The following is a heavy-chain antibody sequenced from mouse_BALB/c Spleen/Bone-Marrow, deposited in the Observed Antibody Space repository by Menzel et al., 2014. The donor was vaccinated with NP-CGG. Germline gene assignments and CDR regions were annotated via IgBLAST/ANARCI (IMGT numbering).Heavy chain of an antibody. J-gene: IGHJ1*01. CDR1: GFDFSRYW. V-gene: IGHV4-1*02. CDR3: ARLNYYGYLFV. Sequence: DVKLVESGRGLVQPGGSLKLSSAASGFDFSRYWMSWVRQAPGKGLEWIGEINPDSSTINYTPSLKDKFIISRDNAKNTLYLQMSKVRSEDTALYDCARLNYYGYLFVWSAGTTVTISS. CDR2: INPDSSTI. D-gene: IGHD1-1*01.